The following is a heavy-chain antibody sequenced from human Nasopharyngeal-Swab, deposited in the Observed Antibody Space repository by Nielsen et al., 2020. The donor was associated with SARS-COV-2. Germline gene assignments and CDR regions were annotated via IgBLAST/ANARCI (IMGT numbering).Heavy chain of an antibody. J-gene: IGHJ1*01. CDR1: GYTFTSYA. V-gene: IGHV1-3*01. D-gene: IGHD1-26*01. CDR2: INAGNGNT. Sequence: ASVKVSCKASGYTFTSYAMHWVRQAPGQRLEWMGWINAGNGNTKYSQKFQGRVTITRDTSASTAYMEPSSLRSEDTAVYYCARDCGSSLEYFQHWGQGTLVTVSS. CDR3: ARDCGSSLEYFQH.